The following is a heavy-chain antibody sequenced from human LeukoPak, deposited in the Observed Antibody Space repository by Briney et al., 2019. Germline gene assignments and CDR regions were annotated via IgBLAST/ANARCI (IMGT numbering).Heavy chain of an antibody. CDR1: GGTFSSYA. D-gene: IGHD6-6*01. J-gene: IGHJ6*03. Sequence: SVKVSCKASGGTFSSYAISWVRQAPGQGLEWMGGIIPIFGTANYAQKFQGRVTITTDESTSTAYMELSSLRSEDTAVYYCARGPDSSSSTDGIEYYYYYMDVWGKGTTVTVSS. V-gene: IGHV1-69*05. CDR3: ARGPDSSSSTDGIEYYYYYMDV. CDR2: IIPIFGTA.